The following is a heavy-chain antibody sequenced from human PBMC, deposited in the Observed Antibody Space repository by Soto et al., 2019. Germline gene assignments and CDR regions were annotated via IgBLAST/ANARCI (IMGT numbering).Heavy chain of an antibody. Sequence: ASVKVSCKASGYTFTSYGISWVRQAPGQGLEWMGWISAYNGNTNYAQKLQGRVTMTTDTSTSTAYMELRSLRSDDTAVYYCARELYGSGSYYIIDYWGQGTLVTVSP. CDR1: GYTFTSYG. CDR2: ISAYNGNT. J-gene: IGHJ4*02. V-gene: IGHV1-18*01. D-gene: IGHD3-10*01. CDR3: ARELYGSGSYYIIDY.